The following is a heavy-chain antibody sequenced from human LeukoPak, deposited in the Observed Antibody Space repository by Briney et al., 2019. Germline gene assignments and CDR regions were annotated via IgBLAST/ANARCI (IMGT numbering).Heavy chain of an antibody. D-gene: IGHD3-9*01. CDR3: ARHRGAQLRYFDWLSWFDP. Sequence: PSETLSLTCTVSGGSISSYYWSWIRQPPGKGLEWIGYIYYSGSTNYNPSLKSRVTISVDTSKNQFSLKLSSVTAADTAVYYCARHRGAQLRYFDWLSWFDPWGQGTLVTVSS. J-gene: IGHJ5*02. CDR2: IYYSGST. CDR1: GGSISSYY. V-gene: IGHV4-59*08.